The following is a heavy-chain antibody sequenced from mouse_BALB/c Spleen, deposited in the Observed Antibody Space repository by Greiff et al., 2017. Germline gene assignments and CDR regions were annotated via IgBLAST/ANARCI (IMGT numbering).Heavy chain of an antibody. CDR1: GFDFRRYW. Sequence: EVQLQESGGGLVQPGGSLKFSCAASGFDFRRYWMSWVRQAPGKGLEWIGEINPDSSTINYTPSLKDKFIISRDNAKNTLYLQMSKVRSEDTALYYCARPYYYGSSYLFAYWGQGTLVTVSA. CDR3: ARPYYYGSSYLFAY. V-gene: IGHV4-1*02. D-gene: IGHD1-1*01. J-gene: IGHJ3*01. CDR2: INPDSSTI.